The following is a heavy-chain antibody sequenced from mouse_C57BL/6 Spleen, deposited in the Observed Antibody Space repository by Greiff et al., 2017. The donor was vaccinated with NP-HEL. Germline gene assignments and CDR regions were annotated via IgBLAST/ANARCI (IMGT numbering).Heavy chain of an antibody. D-gene: IGHD4-1*01. CDR1: GFTFSDYY. V-gene: IGHV5-16*01. CDR3: ARGTGYWYFDV. J-gene: IGHJ1*03. CDR2: INYDGSST. Sequence: EVKLVESEGGLVQPGSSMKLSCTASGFTFSDYYMAWVRQVPEKGLEWVANINYDGSSTYYLDSLKSRFIISRDNAKNILYLQMSSLKSEDTATYYCARGTGYWYFDVWGTGTTVTVSS.